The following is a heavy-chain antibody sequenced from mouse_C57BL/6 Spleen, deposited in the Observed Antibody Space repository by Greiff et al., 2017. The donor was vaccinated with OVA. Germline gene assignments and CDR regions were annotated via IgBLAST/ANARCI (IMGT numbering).Heavy chain of an antibody. V-gene: IGHV1-42*01. CDR3: ARNVRGAMDY. Sequence: VQLKQSGPELVKPGASVKISCKASGYSFTGYYMNWVKQSPEKSLEWIGEINPSTGGTTYNQKFKAKATLTVDKSSSTAYMQLKSLTSEDSAVYYCARNVRGAMDYWGQGTSVTVSS. J-gene: IGHJ4*01. CDR2: INPSTGGT. CDR1: GYSFTGYY.